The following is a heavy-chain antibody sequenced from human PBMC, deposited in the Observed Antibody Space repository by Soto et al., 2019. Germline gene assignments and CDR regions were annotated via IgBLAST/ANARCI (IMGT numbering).Heavy chain of an antibody. CDR3: ARDGLQLPDGMDV. J-gene: IGHJ6*02. D-gene: IGHD1-1*01. CDR2: IWYDGSNK. Sequence: QVQLVESGGGVVQPGRSLRLSCAASGFTFSSYGMHWVRQAPGKGLEWVAVIWYDGSNKYYADSVKGRFTISRDNSKNTLYLQMNSLRAEDTAVYYCARDGLQLPDGMDVWGQGTTVTVSS. CDR1: GFTFSSYG. V-gene: IGHV3-33*01.